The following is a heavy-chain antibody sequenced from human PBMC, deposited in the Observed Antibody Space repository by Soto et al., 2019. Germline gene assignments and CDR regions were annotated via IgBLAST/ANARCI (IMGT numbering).Heavy chain of an antibody. CDR2: DYYGGNT. V-gene: IGHV4-59*08. D-gene: IGHD5-18*01. Sequence: QVQLQESGPGLVKPSETLSLTCTVSGDSISNYYWSWIRQPPGKGLEWIGYDYYGGNTNYNPSLKSRVSLSVDTSKSQFALKLNSVTVADTAVYYCAKHLSAWIRMEAFDVWGPGTMVTVSS. CDR1: GDSISNYY. J-gene: IGHJ3*01. CDR3: AKHLSAWIRMEAFDV.